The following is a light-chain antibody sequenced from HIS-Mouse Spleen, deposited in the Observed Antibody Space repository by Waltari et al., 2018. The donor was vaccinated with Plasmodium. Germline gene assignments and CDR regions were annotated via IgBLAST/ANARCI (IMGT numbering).Light chain of an antibody. V-gene: IGLV3-10*01. CDR2: EDS. CDR3: YSADSSGNHRV. CDR1: ASTEKY. Sequence: SYELTKPPSESGSPGQTARITCSAGASTEKYDDSYQQKSGQSPVLVIYEDSKRPSGIPERFSGSSSGSMATLTIGGAQVEDEADYYCYSADSSGNHRVFGGGTKLTVL. J-gene: IGLJ3*02.